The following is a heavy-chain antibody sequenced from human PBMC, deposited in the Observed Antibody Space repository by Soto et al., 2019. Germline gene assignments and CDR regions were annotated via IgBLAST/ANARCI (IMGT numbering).Heavy chain of an antibody. J-gene: IGHJ6*02. V-gene: IGHV1-18*04. CDR1: GYTFTSYG. CDR3: ASTPGYYSSTSCPTLVYYYGMDV. CDR2: ISAYNGNT. Sequence: ASVKVSCKASGYTFTSYGISWVRQAPGQGLEWMGWISAYNGNTNYAQKLQGRVTMTTDTSTSTAYMELRSLRSDDTAVYYCASTPGYYSSTSCPTLVYYYGMDVWGQGTTVTVSS. D-gene: IGHD2-2*01.